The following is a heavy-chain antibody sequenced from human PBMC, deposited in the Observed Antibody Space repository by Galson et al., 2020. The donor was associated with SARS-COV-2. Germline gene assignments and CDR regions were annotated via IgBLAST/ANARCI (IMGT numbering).Heavy chain of an antibody. CDR1: GGSISTSSDY. J-gene: IGHJ6*03. CDR2: ISYSGST. CDR3: ARRKYYNYYMDV. Sequence: SQTLSLTCTVSGGSISTSSDYWGWIRQPPGKGLEWIATISYSGSTYYNPSIKSRVIISVDTSKNQFSLKMSSVTAADTAVYYCARRKYYNYYMDVWGKGTTVTISS. V-gene: IGHV4-39*01.